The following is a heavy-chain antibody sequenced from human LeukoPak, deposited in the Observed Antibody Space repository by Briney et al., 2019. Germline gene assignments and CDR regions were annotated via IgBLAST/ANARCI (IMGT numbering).Heavy chain of an antibody. CDR3: AREYCSGGSCYSRYDY. Sequence: GGSLRLSCAASGFTFSSYEMNWVRQAPGKGLEWVSYISSSGSTIYYADSVKGRFTISRDNAKNSLYLQMNSLRAEDTAVYYCAREYCSGGSCYSRYDYWGQGTLVTVSS. J-gene: IGHJ4*02. CDR1: GFTFSSYE. CDR2: ISSSGSTI. V-gene: IGHV3-48*03. D-gene: IGHD2-15*01.